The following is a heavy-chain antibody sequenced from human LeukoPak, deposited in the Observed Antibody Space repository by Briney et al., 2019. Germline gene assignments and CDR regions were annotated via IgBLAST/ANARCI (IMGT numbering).Heavy chain of an antibody. D-gene: IGHD5-18*01. Sequence: SETLSLTCTASGGSISSGSYYWSWIQQPAGKGLEWIGRIYTSGSTNYNPSLKSRVTISVDTSKNQFSLKLSSVTAADTAVYYCARVGHSYGSGAFDIWGQGTMVTVSS. CDR2: IYTSGST. CDR3: ARVGHSYGSGAFDI. V-gene: IGHV4-61*02. J-gene: IGHJ3*02. CDR1: GGSISSGSYY.